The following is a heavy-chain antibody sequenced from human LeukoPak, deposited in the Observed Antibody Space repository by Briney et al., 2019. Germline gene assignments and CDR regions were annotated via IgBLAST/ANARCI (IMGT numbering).Heavy chain of an antibody. V-gene: IGHV4-59*11. CDR1: GGSISGHY. D-gene: IGHD3-22*01. CDR3: ARWGRYYYDSSGYSTTAYFDY. Sequence: SGPRLVKPSESLSLTGTASGGSISGHYWSWVRQPPGKGLEGIGYIYYSGRSSYTPSLKSRLTISVDTSKNQCSLKLSSVTAADTAVYYCARWGRYYYDSSGYSTTAYFDYWGQGTLVTVSS. CDR2: IYYSGRS. J-gene: IGHJ4*02.